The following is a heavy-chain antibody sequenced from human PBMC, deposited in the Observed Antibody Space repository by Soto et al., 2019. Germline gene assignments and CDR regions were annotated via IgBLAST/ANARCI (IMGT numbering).Heavy chain of an antibody. CDR2: IKSKTDGGTT. CDR3: TTLRELHFGAGD. D-gene: IGHD1-7*01. CDR1: GFTFSNAW. V-gene: IGHV3-15*01. J-gene: IGHJ4*02. Sequence: DVQLVESGGGLVKPGGSLRLSCAASGFTFSNAWMTWVRQAPGKGLEWVGRIKSKTDGGTTDYAAPVKGRFTISRDDSRNTLYLQMNSLKTEDTAVYYCTTLRELHFGAGDWGQGTLVTVSS.